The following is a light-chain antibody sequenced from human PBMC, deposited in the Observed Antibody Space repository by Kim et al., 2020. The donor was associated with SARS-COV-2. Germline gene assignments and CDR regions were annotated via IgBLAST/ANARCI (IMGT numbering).Light chain of an antibody. V-gene: IGLV3-25*03. Sequence: SPGQTAMITCSGDALPKQYAYWYQQKPGKAPVLVIYKDSERPSGIPERFSGSSSGTTVTLTISGVQAEDEADYYCQSADSSGTYAVFGGGTQLTVL. CDR2: KDS. CDR1: ALPKQY. J-gene: IGLJ7*01. CDR3: QSADSSGTYAV.